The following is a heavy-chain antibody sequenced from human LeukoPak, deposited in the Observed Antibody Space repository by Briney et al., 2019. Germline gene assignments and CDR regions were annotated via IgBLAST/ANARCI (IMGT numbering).Heavy chain of an antibody. Sequence: GGSLRLSRAASGFTFSSYGIHWVRQAPGKGLEWVSVISKNGDTTYYADSVKGRFTISRDNSKNTLYLQMNSLRAEDTALYFCATRQFCSGGTCYGLSFWGQGTMVTISS. CDR1: GFTFSSYG. D-gene: IGHD2-15*01. J-gene: IGHJ3*01. CDR2: ISKNGDTT. V-gene: IGHV3-23*01. CDR3: ATRQFCSGGTCYGLSF.